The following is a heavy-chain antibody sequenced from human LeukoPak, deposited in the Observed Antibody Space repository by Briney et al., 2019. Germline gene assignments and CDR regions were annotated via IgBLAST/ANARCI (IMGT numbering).Heavy chain of an antibody. CDR2: INHSGST. CDR1: GGSFSGYY. Sequence: PSETLSLTCAVYGGSFSGYYWSWIRQPPGKGLEWIGEINHSGSTNYNPSLKSRVTISVDTSKNQFSLKLSSVTAADTAVYYCARCSSGWSSVDYWGQGTLDTVSS. D-gene: IGHD6-19*01. CDR3: ARCSSGWSSVDY. J-gene: IGHJ4*02. V-gene: IGHV4-34*01.